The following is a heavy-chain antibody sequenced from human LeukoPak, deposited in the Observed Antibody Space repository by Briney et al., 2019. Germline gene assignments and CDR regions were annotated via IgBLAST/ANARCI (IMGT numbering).Heavy chain of an antibody. CDR2: INPNSGDT. D-gene: IGHD6-19*01. Sequence: ASVKVSCKASGYTFTGYYMHWVRQAPGQGLEWMGWINPNSGDTNYAQKFQGWVTMTRDTSISTAYMELSRLRSDDTAVYYCARAEQAVAGVFDYWGQGTLVTVSS. CDR1: GYTFTGYY. J-gene: IGHJ4*02. CDR3: ARAEQAVAGVFDY. V-gene: IGHV1-2*04.